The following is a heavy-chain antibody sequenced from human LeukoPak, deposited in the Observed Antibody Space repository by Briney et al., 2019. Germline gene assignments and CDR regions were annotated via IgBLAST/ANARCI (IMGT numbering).Heavy chain of an antibody. J-gene: IGHJ4*02. CDR3: ARNGATWYFDY. Sequence: GGSLRLSCAASGFTFSSYSMNWVRQAPGKGLEWVSSISSSSSYIYYADSVKGRFTISRDNAKNSLYLQMNSLRAEDTAVYYCARNGATWYFDYWAREPWSPSPQ. D-gene: IGHD4-17*01. CDR2: ISSSSSYI. CDR1: GFTFSSYS. V-gene: IGHV3-21*01.